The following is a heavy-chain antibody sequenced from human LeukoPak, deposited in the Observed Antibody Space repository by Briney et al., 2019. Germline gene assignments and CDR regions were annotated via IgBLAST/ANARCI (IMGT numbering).Heavy chain of an antibody. J-gene: IGHJ4*02. D-gene: IGHD3-10*01. CDR2: INHSGST. CDR1: GFTFRNYA. V-gene: IGHV4-34*08. Sequence: GSLRLSCAASGFTFRNYAMSWVRQPPGKGLEWIGEINHSGSTNYNPSLKSRVTISVDTSKNQFSLKLSSVTAADTAVYYCAVVSRAHYGAYFDYWGQGTLVTVSS. CDR3: AVVSRAHYGAYFDY.